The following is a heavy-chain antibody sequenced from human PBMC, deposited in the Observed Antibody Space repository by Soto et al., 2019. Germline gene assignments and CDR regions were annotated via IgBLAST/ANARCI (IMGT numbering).Heavy chain of an antibody. V-gene: IGHV4-59*01. CDR3: GRVGDVADCFFDP. CDR1: GGSISSYY. D-gene: IGHD2-21*01. J-gene: IGHJ5*02. Sequence: SETLYLTCTVSGGSISSYYWGWTRQPPGKGLEWIGYIYYSGSTNYNPSLKSRVTISVDTSKNQFSLKLSSVTAADTAVYYCGRVGDVADCFFDPWGQGTLVTVSS. CDR2: IYYSGST.